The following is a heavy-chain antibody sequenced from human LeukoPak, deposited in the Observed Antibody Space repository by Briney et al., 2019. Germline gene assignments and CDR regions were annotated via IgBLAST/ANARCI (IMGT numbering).Heavy chain of an antibody. CDR1: GYTFTSYG. D-gene: IGHD4-11*01. V-gene: IGHV1-18*01. Sequence: ASVKVSCKASGYTFTSYGISWVRQAPGQGLEWMGWISAYNGNTNYAQKLQGRVTMTTDTSTSTAYMELRSLRSDDTAVYYCARSSTTVGYYYYGMDVWGQGTTLTVSS. J-gene: IGHJ6*02. CDR3: ARSSTTVGYYYYGMDV. CDR2: ISAYNGNT.